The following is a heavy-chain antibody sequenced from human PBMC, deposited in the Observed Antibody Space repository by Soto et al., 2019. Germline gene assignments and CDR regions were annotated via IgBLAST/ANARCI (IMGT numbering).Heavy chain of an antibody. CDR2: IIPIFGTA. Sequence: SVKVSYKASGGTFISYAISWVRQAPGQGLEWMGGIIPIFGTANYAQKFQGRVTITADESTSTAYMELSSLRSEDTAVYYCARGLGYCTNGVCEDYYYYGMDVWGQGTSVTVSS. CDR3: ARGLGYCTNGVCEDYYYYGMDV. CDR1: GGTFISYA. V-gene: IGHV1-69*13. J-gene: IGHJ6*02. D-gene: IGHD2-8*01.